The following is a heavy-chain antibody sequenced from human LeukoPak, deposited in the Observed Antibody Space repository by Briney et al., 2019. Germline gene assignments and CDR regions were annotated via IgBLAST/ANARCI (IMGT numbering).Heavy chain of an antibody. V-gene: IGHV4-59*08. CDR1: GGSFSGYY. CDR3: ARRYQWLRTNVDAFDI. J-gene: IGHJ3*02. Sequence: SETLSLTCAVYGGSFSGYYWSWIRQPPGKGLEWIGYIYYSGSTSYNPSLKSRVTISVDTSKNQFSLKLTSVTAADTAVYYCARRYQWLRTNVDAFDIWGQGTMVTVSS. CDR2: IYYSGST. D-gene: IGHD6-19*01.